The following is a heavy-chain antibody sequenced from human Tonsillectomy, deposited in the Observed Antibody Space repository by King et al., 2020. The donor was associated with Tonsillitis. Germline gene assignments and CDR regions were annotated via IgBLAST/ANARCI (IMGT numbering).Heavy chain of an antibody. D-gene: IGHD3-3*01. Sequence: VQLQESGPGLLKPSETLSLTCTVSGRSISSYYWSWIRQPPGEGLEWIWGIYYNGSTNYNTSLTSRVTISVDTSTNQISLKLSSVTAADMALYYCAAQTYYDFWSGYNFDYWGQGTLVTVSS. CDR2: IYYNGST. J-gene: IGHJ4*02. CDR3: AAQTYYDFWSGYNFDY. V-gene: IGHV4-59*01. CDR1: GRSISSYY.